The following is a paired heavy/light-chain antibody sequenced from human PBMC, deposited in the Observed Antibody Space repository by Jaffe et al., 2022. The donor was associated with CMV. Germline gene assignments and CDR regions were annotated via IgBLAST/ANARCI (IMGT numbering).Heavy chain of an antibody. CDR1: GYTFTSYG. CDR3: ARDRPGDYDSSGYRIKTHYYYYYYGMDV. D-gene: IGHD3-22*01. CDR2: ISAYNGNT. J-gene: IGHJ6*02. V-gene: IGHV1-18*01. Sequence: QVQLVQSGAEVKKPGASVKVSCKASGYTFTSYGISWVRQAPGQGLEWMGWISAYNGNTNYAQKLQGRVTMTTDTSTSTAYMELRSLRSDDTAVYYCARDRPGDYDSSGYRIKTHYYYYYYGMDVWGQGTTVTVSS.
Light chain of an antibody. J-gene: IGKJ1*01. Sequence: DIVMTQTPLSLSVTPGQPASISCKSSQSLLHSDGKTYLYWYLQKPGQSPQLLIYEVSSRFSGVPDRFSGSGSGTDFTLKISRVEAEDVGVYYCMQGIHLPGTFGQGTKVEIK. CDR2: EVS. V-gene: IGKV2-29*02. CDR3: MQGIHLPGT. CDR1: QSLLHSDGKTY.